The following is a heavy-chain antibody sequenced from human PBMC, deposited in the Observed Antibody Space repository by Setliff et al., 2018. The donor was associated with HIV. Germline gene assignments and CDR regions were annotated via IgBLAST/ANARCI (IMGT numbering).Heavy chain of an antibody. CDR2: IYPGYSSS. CDR1: GYSFSRYW. J-gene: IGHJ4*02. Sequence: GASLKISCEGSGYSFSRYWIGWVLPMPGKGLECLWVIYPGYSSSKYSPSFLGQVTISVDTSISTAYLQWNSLKASDTARYYCARHPIPTEGYGAFDFWGRGTLVTVSS. D-gene: IGHD2-21*01. CDR3: ARHPIPTEGYGAFDF. V-gene: IGHV5-51*01.